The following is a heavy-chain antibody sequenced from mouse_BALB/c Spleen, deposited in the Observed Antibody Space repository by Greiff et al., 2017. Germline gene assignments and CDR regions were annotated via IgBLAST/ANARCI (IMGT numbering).Heavy chain of an antibody. CDR1: GFTFSSFG. J-gene: IGHJ4*01. Sequence: DVQLVESGGGLVQPGGSRKLSCAASGFTFSSFGMHWVRQSPEKGLEWVAYISSGSSTIYYADTVKGRFTISRDNPKNTLFLQMTSLRSEDTAMYYCARSGLRDYAMDYWGQGTSVTVSS. CDR3: ARSGLRDYAMDY. CDR2: ISSGSSTI. D-gene: IGHD3-1*01. V-gene: IGHV5-17*02.